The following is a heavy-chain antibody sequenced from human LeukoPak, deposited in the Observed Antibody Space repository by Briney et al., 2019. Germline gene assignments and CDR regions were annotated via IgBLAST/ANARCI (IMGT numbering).Heavy chain of an antibody. V-gene: IGHV4-4*07. CDR1: GGSISSYY. CDR2: IYTSGST. CDR3: ARDRYGSGSYYKSWFDP. J-gene: IGHJ5*02. D-gene: IGHD3-10*01. Sequence: SETLSLTCPVSGGSISSYYWSWIRQPPGKGLEWIGRIYTSGSTNYNPSLKSRVTMSVDTSKNQFSLKLTSVTAADTAVYYCARDRYGSGSYYKSWFDPWGQGTLVTVSS.